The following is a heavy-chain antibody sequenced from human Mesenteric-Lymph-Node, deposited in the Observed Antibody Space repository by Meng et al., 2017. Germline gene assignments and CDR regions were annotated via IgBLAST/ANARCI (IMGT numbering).Heavy chain of an antibody. Sequence: VELVESGGDLVKPGEYLRLSCAASGFTFSNAWMNWVRQAPGKGLEWVGHIKSKTYGGATDYAAPVKGRFTISRDDSKNTLYLQMNSLKTEDTAVYYCVSWDYWGQGTLVTVSS. CDR2: IKSKTYGGAT. V-gene: IGHV3-15*01. CDR1: GFTFSNAW. J-gene: IGHJ4*02. CDR3: VSWDY. D-gene: IGHD6-13*01.